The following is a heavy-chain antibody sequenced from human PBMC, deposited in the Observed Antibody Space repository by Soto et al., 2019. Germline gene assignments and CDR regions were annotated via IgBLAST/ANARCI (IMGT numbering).Heavy chain of an antibody. V-gene: IGHV1-3*01. Sequence: GASVKVSCKAPGYTFTSYAMHWVRQAPGQRLEWMGWINAGNGNTKYSQKFQGRVTITRDTSASTAYMELSSLRSEDTAVYYCARDLPRSLGYYDFWSGYPEMWYFDYWGQGTLVTAPQ. CDR2: INAGNGNT. J-gene: IGHJ4*02. CDR3: ARDLPRSLGYYDFWSGYPEMWYFDY. CDR1: GYTFTSYA. D-gene: IGHD3-3*01.